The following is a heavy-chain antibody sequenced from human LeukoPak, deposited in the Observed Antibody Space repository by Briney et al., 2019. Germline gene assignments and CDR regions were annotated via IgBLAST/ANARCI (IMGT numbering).Heavy chain of an antibody. CDR2: ISYDGSNK. Sequence: GRSLRLSCAASGFTFSSYAMHWVRQAPGKGLEWVAVISYDGSNKYYADSVKGRFTISRDNSKNTLYLQMNSLRAEDTAVYYCARGDTMIVVVWASDAFDIWGQGTMVTVSS. J-gene: IGHJ3*02. D-gene: IGHD3-22*01. CDR1: GFTFSSYA. V-gene: IGHV3-30-3*01. CDR3: ARGDTMIVVVWASDAFDI.